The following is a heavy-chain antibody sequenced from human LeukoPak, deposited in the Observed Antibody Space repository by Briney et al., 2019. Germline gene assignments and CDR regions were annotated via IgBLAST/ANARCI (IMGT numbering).Heavy chain of an antibody. CDR2: IYHSGST. D-gene: IGHD6-19*01. CDR1: GGSISSSNW. CDR3: ARDSSGWNYYYGMDV. J-gene: IGHJ6*02. Sequence: PSETLSLTCAVSGGSISSSNWWSWVRQPPGKGLEWIGEIYHSGSTNYNPSLKSRVTISVDKSKNQFSLKQSSVTAADTAVYYCARDSSGWNYYYGMDVWGQGTTVTVSS. V-gene: IGHV4-4*02.